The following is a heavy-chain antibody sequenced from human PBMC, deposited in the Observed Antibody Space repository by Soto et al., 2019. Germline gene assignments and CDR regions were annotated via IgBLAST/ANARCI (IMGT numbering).Heavy chain of an antibody. D-gene: IGHD3-10*02. CDR1: GFTFSDYY. V-gene: IGHV3-11*06. CDR3: ARSGDNYNVLDY. J-gene: IGHJ4*02. CDR2: SSNSGTYT. Sequence: PGGSLRLSCVASGFTFSDYYMSWVRQAPGKGLEWLSYSSNSGTYTKHAGSVKGRFSISRDNAKNSLYLQINSLRGEDTAIYYCARSGDNYNVLDYWGQGTPVTV.